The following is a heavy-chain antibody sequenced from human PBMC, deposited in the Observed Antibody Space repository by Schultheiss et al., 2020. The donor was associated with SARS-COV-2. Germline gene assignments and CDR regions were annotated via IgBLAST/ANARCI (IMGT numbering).Heavy chain of an antibody. Sequence: SETLSLTCTVSGGSISSGGYYWSWIRQHPGKGLEWIGSIYYSGSTYYNPSLKSRVTISVDASKNQFSLKLTSVTAADAAVYYCARVWYSSSPFDPWGQGTLVTVSS. V-gene: IGHV4-39*07. CDR2: IYYSGST. J-gene: IGHJ5*02. CDR3: ARVWYSSSPFDP. D-gene: IGHD6-13*01. CDR1: GGSISSGGYY.